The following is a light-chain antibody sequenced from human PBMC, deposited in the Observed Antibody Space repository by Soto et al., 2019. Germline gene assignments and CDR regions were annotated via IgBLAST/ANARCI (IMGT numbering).Light chain of an antibody. CDR2: EVS. J-gene: IGLJ1*01. CDR1: SSDIGGYNY. CDR3: SSYAGSNNYV. V-gene: IGLV2-8*01. Sequence: QSALTQPPSASGSPGQSVTISCTGTSSDIGGYNYVSWYQQHPGTAPKLMIYEVSKRPSGVPDRFSGSKSGNTASLTVSGLHAEDEADYYCSSYAGSNNYVFGSGTKLTVL.